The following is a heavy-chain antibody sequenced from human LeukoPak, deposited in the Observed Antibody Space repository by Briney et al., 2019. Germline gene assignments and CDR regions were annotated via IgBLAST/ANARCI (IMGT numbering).Heavy chain of an antibody. J-gene: IGHJ4*02. D-gene: IGHD3-10*01. CDR2: IIPIFGTA. CDR1: GGTFSSYA. Sequence: SVKLSCKASGGTFSSYAISWVRQAPGQGLEWVGRIIPIFGTANYAQKFQGRVTITTDESTSTAYMELSSLRSEDTAVYYCARDEPYYYYFDYWGQGTLVTVSS. V-gene: IGHV1-69*05. CDR3: ARDEPYYYYFDY.